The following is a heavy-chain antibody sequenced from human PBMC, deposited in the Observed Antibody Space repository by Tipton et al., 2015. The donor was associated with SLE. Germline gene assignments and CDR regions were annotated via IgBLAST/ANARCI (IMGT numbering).Heavy chain of an antibody. V-gene: IGHV4-38-2*02. Sequence: GLVKPSETLSLTCTVSGGSISSTYYWGWIRQPPGKGLEWIGNIYHTGTTYYIPALKSRVTISIDTSKNNFSLKMTAVTAADTAVYYCARLSTDYADRSGYGYCGRWGQGTLVTVSS. CDR2: IYHTGTT. J-gene: IGHJ4*02. D-gene: IGHD3-22*01. CDR1: GGSISSTYY. CDR3: ARLSTDYADRSGYGYCGR.